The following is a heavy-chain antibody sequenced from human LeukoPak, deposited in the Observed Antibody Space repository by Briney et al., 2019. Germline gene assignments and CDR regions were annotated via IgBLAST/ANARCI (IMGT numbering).Heavy chain of an antibody. J-gene: IGHJ4*02. CDR1: GYTFTSYG. CDR2: ISAYNGNT. Sequence: GASEKVSCKASGYTFTSYGISWVRQAPGQGLEWMGWISAYNGNTNYAQKLQGRVTMTTDTSTSTAYMELRSLRSDDTAVYYCARGYCSSTSCYPRGYWGQGTLVTVSS. D-gene: IGHD2-2*01. V-gene: IGHV1-18*01. CDR3: ARGYCSSTSCYPRGY.